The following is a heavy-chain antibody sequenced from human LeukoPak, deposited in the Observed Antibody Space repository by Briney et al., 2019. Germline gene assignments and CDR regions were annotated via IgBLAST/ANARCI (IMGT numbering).Heavy chain of an antibody. Sequence: GGSLRLSCAASGFTFSSYSMNWVRQAPGKGLEWVSSISSSSSSYIYYADSVKGRFTISRDNAKNSLYLQMNSLRAEDTAVYYCARALRYFDWLSFNDAFDIWGQGTMVTVSS. D-gene: IGHD3-9*01. CDR3: ARALRYFDWLSFNDAFDI. CDR1: GFTFSSYS. CDR2: ISSSSSSYI. V-gene: IGHV3-21*01. J-gene: IGHJ3*02.